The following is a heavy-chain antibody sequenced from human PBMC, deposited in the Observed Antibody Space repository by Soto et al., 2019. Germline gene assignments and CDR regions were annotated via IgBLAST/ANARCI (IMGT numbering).Heavy chain of an antibody. D-gene: IGHD2-21*01. CDR3: TKDLGRIAVVVGSTGYFNP. V-gene: IGHV3-15*01. CDR2: TKSKSDGVTT. CDR1: AGTLSECW. J-gene: IGHJ5*02. Sequence: RGARRLWSGGSAGTLSECWMSGFRQAPGKGLDWVGRTKSKSDGVTTEYAAPVRGRFNISRDDSKNTLYLQMNSLKTEDTAVYYSTKDLGRIAVVVGSTGYFNPWGQGT.